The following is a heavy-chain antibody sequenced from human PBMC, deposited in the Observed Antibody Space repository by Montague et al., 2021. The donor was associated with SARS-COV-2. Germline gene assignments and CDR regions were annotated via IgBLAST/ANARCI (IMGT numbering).Heavy chain of an antibody. D-gene: IGHD3-3*01. V-gene: IGHV4-59*12. CDR3: ARAPVAHITIFGVVTSFDY. CDR1: GGSISSYY. J-gene: IGHJ4*02. Sequence: SETLSLTCTVSGGSISSYYWSWIRRPPGKGLEWIGYIYYSGSTNYNPSLKSRVTISVDTSKNQFSLKLSSVTAADTAVYYCARAPVAHITIFGVVTSFDYWGQGTLVTVSS. CDR2: IYYSGST.